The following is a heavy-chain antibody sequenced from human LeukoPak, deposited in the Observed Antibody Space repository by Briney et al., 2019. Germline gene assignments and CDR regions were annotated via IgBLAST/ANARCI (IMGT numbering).Heavy chain of an antibody. J-gene: IGHJ6*03. CDR3: ARLYVGHYYYYMDV. V-gene: IGHV4-39*01. D-gene: IGHD3-16*01. Sequence: SETLSLTCTVPGGSISSSSYYWGWIRQPPGKGLEWSGSIYYSGSTYYNPSLKSRVTISVDTSKNQFSLKLSSVTAADTAVYYCARLYVGHYYYYMDVWGKGTTVTVSS. CDR2: IYYSGST. CDR1: GGSISSSSYY.